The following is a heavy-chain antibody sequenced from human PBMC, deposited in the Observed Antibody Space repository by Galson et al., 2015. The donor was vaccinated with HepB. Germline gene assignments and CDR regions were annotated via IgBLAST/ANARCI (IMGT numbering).Heavy chain of an antibody. CDR3: AKDPSSWQIYYYYYGMDV. V-gene: IGHV3-23*01. CDR1: GFTFSSYA. D-gene: IGHD6-13*01. J-gene: IGHJ6*02. CDR2: ISGSGGST. Sequence: SLRLSCAASGFTFSSYAMSWVRQAPGKGLEWVSAISGSGGSTYYADSVKGRFTISRDNSKNTLYLQMNSLRAEDTAVYYCAKDPSSWQIYYYYYGMDVWGQGTTVTVSS.